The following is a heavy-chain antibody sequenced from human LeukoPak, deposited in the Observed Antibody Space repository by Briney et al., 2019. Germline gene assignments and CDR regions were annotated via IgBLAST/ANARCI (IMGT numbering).Heavy chain of an antibody. CDR1: GYSISSGYY. D-gene: IGHD1-26*01. J-gene: IGHJ4*02. V-gene: IGHV4-38-2*02. Sequence: SETLSLTCTVSGYSISSGYYWGWIRQPPGKGLEWIGSIYHSGSTYYNPSLKSRLTISVDTSKNQFTLKVNSVTAADTAVYYCARVRVSGSYLYYFDSWGQGNLVTVSS. CDR2: IYHSGST. CDR3: ARVRVSGSYLYYFDS.